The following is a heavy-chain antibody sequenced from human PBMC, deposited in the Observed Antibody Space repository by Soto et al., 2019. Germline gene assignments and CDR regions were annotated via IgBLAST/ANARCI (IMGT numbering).Heavy chain of an antibody. J-gene: IGHJ6*03. CDR1: GYTFTSYD. CDR2: MNPNSGNT. D-gene: IGHD2-15*01. CDR3: ARAQLVVAATHYYFMAF. V-gene: IGHV1-8*01. Sequence: ASVKVSCKASGYTFTSYDINWVRQATGQGLEWMGWMNPNSGNTGYAQKFQGRVTMTRNTSISTAYMELSSLRSEDTAVYYCARAQLVVAATHYYFMAFWGKGTTVTVSS.